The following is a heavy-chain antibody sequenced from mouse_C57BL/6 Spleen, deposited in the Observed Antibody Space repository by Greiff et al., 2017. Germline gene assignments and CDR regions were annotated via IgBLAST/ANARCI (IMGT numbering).Heavy chain of an antibody. CDR1: GYTFTSYW. CDR3: ARYSISYWYFDV. CDR2: IHPNSGST. D-gene: IGHD2-5*01. V-gene: IGHV1-64*01. J-gene: IGHJ1*03. Sequence: QVQLQQPGAELVKPGASVKLSCKASGYTFTSYWMHWVKQRPGQGLEWIGMIHPNSGSTNYNEKFKSKATLTVDKSSSTAYMQLSSLTSEDSAVYYCARYSISYWYFDVWGTGTTVTVSS.